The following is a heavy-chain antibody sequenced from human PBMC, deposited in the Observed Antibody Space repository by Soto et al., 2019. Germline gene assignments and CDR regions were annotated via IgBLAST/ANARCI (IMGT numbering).Heavy chain of an antibody. Sequence: SVKVSCKASGGTFGSDAITWVRQAPGQGLEWVGRIIPIFGTTNYAQNLQGRVTISADKSTLTSYMELHSLTSDDTALYYCARQRADSGYYTNSLDPWGQGTQVTVSS. CDR2: IIPIFGTT. V-gene: IGHV1-69*06. CDR3: ARQRADSGYYTNSLDP. CDR1: GGTFGSDA. D-gene: IGHD3-22*01. J-gene: IGHJ5*02.